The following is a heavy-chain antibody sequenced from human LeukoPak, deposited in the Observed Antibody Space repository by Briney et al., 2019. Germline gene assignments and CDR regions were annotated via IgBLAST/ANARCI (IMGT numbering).Heavy chain of an antibody. D-gene: IGHD3-3*01. Sequence: GASVKVSCKASGYTFTGYYMHWVRQAPGQGLEWMGWINPNSGGTNYAQKFQGRVTMTRDTSISTAYMELSRLRSDDTAVYYCARESSYDFWSGYYYWGQGTLVTVSS. V-gene: IGHV1-2*02. J-gene: IGHJ4*02. CDR2: INPNSGGT. CDR3: ARESSYDFWSGYYY. CDR1: GYTFTGYY.